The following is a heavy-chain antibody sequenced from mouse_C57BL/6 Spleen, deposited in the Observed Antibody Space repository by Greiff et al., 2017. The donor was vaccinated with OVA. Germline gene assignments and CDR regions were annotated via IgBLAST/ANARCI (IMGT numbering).Heavy chain of an antibody. CDR1: GFTFSDYG. D-gene: IGHD1-1*01. V-gene: IGHV5-17*01. Sequence: EVKMVESGGGLVKPGGSLKLSCAASGFTFSDYGMHWVRQAPEKGLEWVAYISSGSSTIYYADTVKGRFTISRDNAKNTLFLQMTSLRSEDTAMYYCARGALITTVVATRAMDYWGQGTSVTVSS. J-gene: IGHJ4*01. CDR2: ISSGSSTI. CDR3: ARGALITTVVATRAMDY.